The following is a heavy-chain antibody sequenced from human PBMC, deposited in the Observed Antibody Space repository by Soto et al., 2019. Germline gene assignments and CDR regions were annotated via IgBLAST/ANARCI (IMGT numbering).Heavy chain of an antibody. Sequence: TGGSLRLSCAASGFTFSSYWMHWVRQAPGKGLVWVSRINSDGSTTSNADSVKGRSTISRDNSRNTLYLQMNSLRAEDTAVYYCARYGSPTASHNDDAFDIWGQGTMVTVSS. CDR1: GFTFSSYW. CDR2: INSDGSTT. CDR3: ARYGSPTASHNDDAFDI. D-gene: IGHD4-17*01. J-gene: IGHJ3*02. V-gene: IGHV3-74*01.